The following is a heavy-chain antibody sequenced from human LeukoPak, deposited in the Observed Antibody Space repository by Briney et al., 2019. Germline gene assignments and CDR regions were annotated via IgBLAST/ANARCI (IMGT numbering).Heavy chain of an antibody. Sequence: SETLSLTCTVSGGSISTINYSWDWIRQPPGRGLEWIGNIYYSGNTNYNPSLNYNPSLNSRVTISVDTPKNHFSLRLSSVTAADTAVYYCARRLGSKKYYFDYWGLGTLVTVSS. J-gene: IGHJ4*02. CDR1: GGSISTINYS. CDR3: ARRLGSKKYYFDY. D-gene: IGHD3-10*01. CDR2: IYYSGNT. V-gene: IGHV4-39*02.